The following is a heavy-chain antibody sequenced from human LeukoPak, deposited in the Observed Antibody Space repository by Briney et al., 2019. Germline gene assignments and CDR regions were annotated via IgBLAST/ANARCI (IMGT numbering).Heavy chain of an antibody. CDR3: ASLDSSGYYSYCYYYYMDV. CDR2: ISSSSTI. J-gene: IGHJ6*03. V-gene: IGHV3-48*04. D-gene: IGHD3-22*01. CDR1: GFTFSSYS. Sequence: GGSLRLSCAASGFTFSSYSMNWVRQAPGKGLEWVSYISSSSTIYYADSVKGRFTISRDNAKNSLYLQMNSLRAEDTAVYYCASLDSSGYYSYCYYYYMDVWGKGTTVTVSS.